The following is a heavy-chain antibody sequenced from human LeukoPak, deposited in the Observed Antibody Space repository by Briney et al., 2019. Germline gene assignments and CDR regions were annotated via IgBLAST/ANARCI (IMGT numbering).Heavy chain of an antibody. D-gene: IGHD2-2*01. Sequence: SETLSLTCAVYGGSFSGYYWSWIRQPPGKGLEWIGEINHSGSTNYNPSLKSRVTISVDTSKNQFSLKLSSVTAADTAVYYCAASYQLLSDFDYWGQGTLVTVSS. J-gene: IGHJ4*02. CDR1: GGSFSGYY. CDR2: INHSGST. V-gene: IGHV4-34*01. CDR3: AASYQLLSDFDY.